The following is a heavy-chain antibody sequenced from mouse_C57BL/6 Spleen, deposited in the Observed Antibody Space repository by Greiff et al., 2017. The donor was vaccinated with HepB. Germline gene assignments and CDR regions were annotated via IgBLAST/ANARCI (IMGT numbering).Heavy chain of an antibody. V-gene: IGHV1-52*01. CDR2: IDPSDSET. Sequence: QVQLQQSGAELVRPGSSVKLSCKASGYTFTSYWMHWVKQRPIQGLEWIGDIDPSDSETHYNQKFKDKATLTVDKSSSTAYMQLSSLTSEDSAVYYCARENWDGSGAYWGQGTLVTVSA. CDR1: GYTFTSYW. J-gene: IGHJ3*01. D-gene: IGHD4-1*01. CDR3: ARENWDGSGAY.